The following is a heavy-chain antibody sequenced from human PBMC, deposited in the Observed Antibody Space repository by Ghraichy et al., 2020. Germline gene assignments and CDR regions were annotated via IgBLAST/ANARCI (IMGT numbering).Heavy chain of an antibody. CDR2: IHYSGNT. D-gene: IGHD2-15*01. Sequence: SETLSLTCTVSGGSISSGGYFWSWIRRHPGKGLEWIGYIHYSGNTDYNPSLKSRVTISVDTSKNQFSLKLSSVTAADTAVYYCAREEVSKGCGRDGTCYVFDPWGQGTLVTVSS. J-gene: IGHJ5*02. V-gene: IGHV4-31*03. CDR3: AREEVSKGCGRDGTCYVFDP. CDR1: GGSISSGGYF.